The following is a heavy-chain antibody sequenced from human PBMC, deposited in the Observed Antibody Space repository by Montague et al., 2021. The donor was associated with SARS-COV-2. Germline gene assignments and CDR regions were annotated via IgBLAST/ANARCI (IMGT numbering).Heavy chain of an antibody. CDR2: INHSGST. Sequence: SETLSLTYAVSSGSFRGYYWSWIRRPPGKGLEWIGEINHSGSTTYNPSLESRVSISVDTSNKQFSLKVTSVTAADTAVYYCARLGAITLVRGITKADFSNYGMDVWGQGTTVTVSS. V-gene: IGHV4-34*01. J-gene: IGHJ6*02. D-gene: IGHD3-10*01. CDR1: SGSFRGYY. CDR3: ARLGAITLVRGITKADFSNYGMDV.